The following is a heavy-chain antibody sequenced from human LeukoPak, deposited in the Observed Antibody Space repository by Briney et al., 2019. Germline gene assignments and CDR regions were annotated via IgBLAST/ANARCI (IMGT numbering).Heavy chain of an antibody. J-gene: IGHJ4*02. V-gene: IGHV1-8*03. CDR3: ASGGYCSGGSCYAYYFDY. D-gene: IGHD2-15*01. CDR1: GYTFTSYD. Sequence: GASVKVSCKASGYTFTSYDINWVRQATGQGLEWMGWMNPNSGNTGYAQKFQGRVTITRNTSISTAYMELSSLRSEDTAVYYCASGGYCSGGSCYAYYFDYWGQGTLVTVSS. CDR2: MNPNSGNT.